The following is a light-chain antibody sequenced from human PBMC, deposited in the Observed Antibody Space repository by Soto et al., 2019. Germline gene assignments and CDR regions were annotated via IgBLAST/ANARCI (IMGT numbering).Light chain of an antibody. CDR1: QSVSSY. CDR2: DAS. V-gene: IGKV3-11*01. Sequence: EIVLTQSPATLSLSPGERATLSCRASQSVSSYLAWYQQKPGQAPRLLIYDASNRATGIPASFSDSGSGTKITLTISSLVPEDFEVYYCQQRSKWPPMSIFGQGTNLEIK. J-gene: IGKJ2*01. CDR3: QQRSKWPPMSI.